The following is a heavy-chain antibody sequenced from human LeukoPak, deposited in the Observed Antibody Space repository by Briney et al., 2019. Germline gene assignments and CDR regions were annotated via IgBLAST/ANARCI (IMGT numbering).Heavy chain of an antibody. V-gene: IGHV3-23*01. CDR3: AKGGRGYYGSGSRNYYYYYYMDV. CDR2: ISGSGGST. D-gene: IGHD3-10*01. CDR1: GFTFSSYA. J-gene: IGHJ6*03. Sequence: GGSLRLSCAASGFTFSSYAMSWVRQAPGKGLEWVSAISGSGGSTYYADSVKGRFTISRDNSKNTLYLQMNSLRAEDTAVYYCAKGGRGYYGSGSRNYYYYYYMDVWGKGTTVTVSS.